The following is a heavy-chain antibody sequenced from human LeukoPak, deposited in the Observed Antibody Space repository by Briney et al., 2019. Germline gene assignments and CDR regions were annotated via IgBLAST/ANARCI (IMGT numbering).Heavy chain of an antibody. CDR2: INHSGST. J-gene: IGHJ4*02. CDR3: ARGELWGYSSGCHFYY. Sequence: PSDTLSLICAVYGGSFSGYYWICLRQPPGKALEGLGEINHSGSTNYTPSLKSRVSISVDTSKNQFSLKLSSVTAADTAVYYCARGELWGYSSGCHFYYWGKGTLVTVSS. D-gene: IGHD6-19*01. V-gene: IGHV4-34*01. CDR1: GGSFSGYY.